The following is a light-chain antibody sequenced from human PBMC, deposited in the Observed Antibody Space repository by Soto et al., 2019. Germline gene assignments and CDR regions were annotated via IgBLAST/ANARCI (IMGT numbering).Light chain of an antibody. CDR3: MQAIQTPRT. CDR1: PSLRHSNGYNH. V-gene: IGKV2-28*01. J-gene: IGKJ1*01. CDR2: LGS. Sequence: DMVMTQSPLSLPVTPGETASISCRSSPSLRHSNGYNHVDWYLQKPGQSPQLLITLGSDRASGVPDRFSGSGSGTECTLKISRVEAEDVGVYYCMQAIQTPRTFGQGTKVEIK.